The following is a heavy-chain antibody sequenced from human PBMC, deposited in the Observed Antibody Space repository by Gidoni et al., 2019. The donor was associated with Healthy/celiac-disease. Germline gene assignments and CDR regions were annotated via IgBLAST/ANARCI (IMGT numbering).Heavy chain of an antibody. J-gene: IGHJ4*02. D-gene: IGHD3-10*01. Sequence: FTISRDNSKNTLYLQMNSLRAEDTAVYYCAKDEFNPTPRNYYGSGSYYSYWGQGTLVTVSS. V-gene: IGHV3-23*01. CDR3: AKDEFNPTPRNYYGSGSYYSY.